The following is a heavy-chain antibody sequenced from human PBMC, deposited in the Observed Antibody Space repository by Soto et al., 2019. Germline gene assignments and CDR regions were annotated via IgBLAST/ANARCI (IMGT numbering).Heavy chain of an antibody. J-gene: IGHJ6*02. Sequence: QVQLVQSGAEVKKPGSSVKVSCKASGGTFSSYAISWVRQAPGQGLEWMGGIIPIFGTANYAQKFQGRVTITADESTSTGYMELSSLRSEDTAVYYCASHGLRAARRDYYYYGMDVWGQGTTVTVSS. V-gene: IGHV1-69*12. CDR2: IIPIFGTA. CDR1: GGTFSSYA. CDR3: ASHGLRAARRDYYYYGMDV. D-gene: IGHD6-6*01.